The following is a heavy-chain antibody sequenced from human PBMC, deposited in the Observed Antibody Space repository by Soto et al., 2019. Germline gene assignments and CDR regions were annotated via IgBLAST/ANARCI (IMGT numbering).Heavy chain of an antibody. CDR2: IKEDGSEK. CDR1: GFTFTSYW. J-gene: IGHJ6*02. CDR3: ARDSVDSAMAAFYYYGMDV. D-gene: IGHD5-18*01. Sequence: GGSLRLSCATSGFTFTSYWMSWVRQAPGKGLEWVANIKEDGSEKHYVDFVKGRFTISRDNAKNSLSLQMNSLRAEDTAVYYCARDSVDSAMAAFYYYGMDVWGQGTSVTVSS. V-gene: IGHV3-7*01.